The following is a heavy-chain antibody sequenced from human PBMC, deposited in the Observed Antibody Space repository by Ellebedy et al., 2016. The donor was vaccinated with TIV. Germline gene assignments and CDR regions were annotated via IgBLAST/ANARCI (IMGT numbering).Heavy chain of an antibody. CDR1: GFPFDDYA. CDR2: ISWNSGSI. V-gene: IGHV3-9*01. Sequence: SLKISXAASGFPFDDYAMHWVRQGPGKGLEWVSGISWNSGSIGYAESVKGRFTISRDNAKNTLYLQMNSLRAEDTAVNFCARGGNYDRNPFDYWGQGTLVTVSS. J-gene: IGHJ4*02. CDR3: ARGGNYDRNPFDY. D-gene: IGHD1-14*01.